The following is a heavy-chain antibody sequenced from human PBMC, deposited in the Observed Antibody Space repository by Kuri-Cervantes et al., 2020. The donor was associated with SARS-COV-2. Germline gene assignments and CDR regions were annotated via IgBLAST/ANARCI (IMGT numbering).Heavy chain of an antibody. CDR1: GGTFSSYA. CDR3: SRDSGVGGSPNWFDP. J-gene: IGHJ5*02. V-gene: IGHV1-69*06. CDR2: IIPIFGTA. Sequence: SVKVSCKASGGTFSSYAISWVRQAPGQGLEWMGGIIPIFGTANYAQKFQGRVTITADKSTSTAYMELSSLRSEDTAVYYCSRDSGVGGSPNWFDPWGQGTLVTVSS. D-gene: IGHD1-26*01.